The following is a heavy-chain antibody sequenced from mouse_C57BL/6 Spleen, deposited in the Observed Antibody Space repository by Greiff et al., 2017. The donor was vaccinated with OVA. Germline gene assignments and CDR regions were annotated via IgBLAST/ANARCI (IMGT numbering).Heavy chain of an antibody. CDR3: AKTGLSDWYFDV. D-gene: IGHD1-1*02. CDR2: IWRGGST. V-gene: IGHV2-5*01. Sequence: VKLMESGPGLVQPSQSLSITCTVSGFSLTSYGVHWVRQSPGKGLEWLGVIWRGGSTDYNAAFMSRLSITKDNSKSQVFFKMNSLQADDTAIYYCAKTGLSDWYFDVWGTGTTVTVSS. CDR1: GFSLTSYG. J-gene: IGHJ1*03.